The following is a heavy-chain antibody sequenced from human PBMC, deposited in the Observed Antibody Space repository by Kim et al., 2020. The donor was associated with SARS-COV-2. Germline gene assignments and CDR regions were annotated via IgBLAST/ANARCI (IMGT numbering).Heavy chain of an antibody. D-gene: IGHD3-3*01. CDR3: ARSGPTYYDFCSGDGEPYFDY. CDR2: ICYDGGNK. CDR1: GFTFNNFG. J-gene: IGHJ4*02. Sequence: GGSLRLSCAASGFTFNNFGMHWVRQAPGKGLEWVAVICYDGGNKFYADSVKGRFTISRDTSKNTLYLQMNSLRAEDTAVYYCARSGPTYYDFCSGDGEPYFDYWGQGTLVTVSS. V-gene: IGHV3-33*08.